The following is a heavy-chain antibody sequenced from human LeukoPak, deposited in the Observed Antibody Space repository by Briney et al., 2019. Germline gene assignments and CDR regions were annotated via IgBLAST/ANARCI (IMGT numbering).Heavy chain of an antibody. Sequence: GGSLRLSCATSGFTFVDYGLSWVRRAPGKGLEWLCAINYNGAITDYADSVKGRSTISRDNAKNCQYLRMDSLRAEDTALYYCARDRLGPSFSVSHFDLWGQGTLVTVSS. V-gene: IGHV3-20*04. D-gene: IGHD3-3*02. CDR2: INYNGAIT. J-gene: IGHJ4*02. CDR1: GFTFVDYG. CDR3: ARDRLGPSFSVSHFDL.